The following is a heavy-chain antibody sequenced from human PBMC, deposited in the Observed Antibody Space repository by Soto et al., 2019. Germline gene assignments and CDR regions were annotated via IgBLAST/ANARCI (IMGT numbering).Heavy chain of an antibody. J-gene: IGHJ4*02. Sequence: SETLSLTCAVYGGSFSGYYWSWIRQPPGKGLEWIGEINHSGSTNYNPSLKSRVTISVDTSKNQFSLKLSSVTAADTAVYYCASDRSKGHSGYDLSFDYWGQGTLVTVSS. V-gene: IGHV4-34*01. D-gene: IGHD5-12*01. CDR1: GGSFSGYY. CDR2: INHSGST. CDR3: ASDRSKGHSGYDLSFDY.